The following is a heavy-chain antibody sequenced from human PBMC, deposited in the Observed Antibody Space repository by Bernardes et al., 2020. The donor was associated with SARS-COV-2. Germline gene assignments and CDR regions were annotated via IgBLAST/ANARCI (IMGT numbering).Heavy chain of an antibody. V-gene: IGHV3-11*01. Sequence: GGSLRLSCAASGSSFSDYYMTWVRQAPGKGLECVSYISPSTATIYYADSVKGRFTISRDNANNSVFLQMNSLRAEDTAVYYCARSEDSSGYWYEACDIWGQGTMVTVSS. D-gene: IGHD3-22*01. CDR3: ARSEDSSGYWYEACDI. CDR2: ISPSTATI. CDR1: GSSFSDYY. J-gene: IGHJ3*02.